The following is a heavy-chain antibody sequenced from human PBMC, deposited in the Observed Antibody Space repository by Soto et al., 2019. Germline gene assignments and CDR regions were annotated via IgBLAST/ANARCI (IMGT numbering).Heavy chain of an antibody. CDR3: VGGTGYWGVSDN. D-gene: IGHD3-9*01. CDR2: LWADGSRQ. CDR1: GFAFSADA. J-gene: IGHJ4*02. V-gene: IGHV3-33*01. Sequence: QVQLVESGGGVIQPGKSLRLSCAASGFAFSADAMHWVRQAPGKGLEWVAVLWADGSRQFYLDSVKGRFSISRDNSKNTLYLQMNNLRFDDTAMYFCVGGTGYWGVSDNWGQGTLVSVSS.